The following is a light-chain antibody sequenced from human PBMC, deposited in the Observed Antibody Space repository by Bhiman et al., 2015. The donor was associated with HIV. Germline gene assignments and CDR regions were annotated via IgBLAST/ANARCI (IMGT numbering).Light chain of an antibody. V-gene: IGLV3-21*04. CDR1: NIGSTS. Sequence: SYELTQPPSVSVAPGKTARITCGGNNIGSTSVHWYQQKPGQAPVLVIYYDSDRPSGIPERFSGSNSGNTATLTISRVEAGDEADYYCQVWDSSSVVFGGGTKLTVL. CDR2: YDS. J-gene: IGLJ2*01. CDR3: QVWDSSSVV.